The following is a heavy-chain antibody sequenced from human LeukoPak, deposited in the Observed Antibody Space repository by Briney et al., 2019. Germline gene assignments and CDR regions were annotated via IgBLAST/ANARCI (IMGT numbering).Heavy chain of an antibody. V-gene: IGHV4-4*02. CDR1: GDSISSSYW. D-gene: IGHD6-13*01. CDR2: IYHSGST. CDR3: ARISSSNWYNERGAFDV. Sequence: SETLSLTCGVSGDSISSSYWWSWVRQTPGKGLEWIGEIYHSGSTNYNPSLKSRVTISMDKSKNQFSLNLSSVTAADTAVYYCARISSSNWYNERGAFDVWGQGTMVTVSS. J-gene: IGHJ3*01.